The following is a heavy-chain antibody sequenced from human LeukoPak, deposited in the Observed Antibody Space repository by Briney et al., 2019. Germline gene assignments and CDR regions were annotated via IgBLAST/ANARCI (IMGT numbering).Heavy chain of an antibody. Sequence: GGSLRLSCAVSGFTFSSYAMSWVRQAPGKGLEWVSAISGSGGSTYYADSVKGRFTISRDNSKNTLYLQMNSLRAEDTAVYYCAKDGRGSSSGSPYYFDYWGQGTLVTVSS. CDR2: ISGSGGST. CDR1: GFTFSSYA. J-gene: IGHJ4*02. V-gene: IGHV3-23*01. CDR3: AKDGRGSSSGSPYYFDY. D-gene: IGHD3-22*01.